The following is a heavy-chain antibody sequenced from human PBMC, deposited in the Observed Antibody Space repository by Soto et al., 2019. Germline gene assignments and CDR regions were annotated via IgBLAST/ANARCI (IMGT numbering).Heavy chain of an antibody. V-gene: IGHV3-23*01. CDR1: GFSFNSYV. CDR2: ISGSVGST. Sequence: EVQLLDSGGGLVQPGGSLRLSCAASGFSFNSYVMSWVRQAPGKGLEWVSAISGSVGSTYYADSVKGRFTISRDNSKNTVYLQMSSLRAEDTALYYCTKGAYGMDVWGQGTTVTVSS. CDR3: TKGAYGMDV. J-gene: IGHJ6*02.